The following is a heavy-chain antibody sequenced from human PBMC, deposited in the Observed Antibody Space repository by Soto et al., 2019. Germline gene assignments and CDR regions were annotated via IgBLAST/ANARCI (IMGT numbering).Heavy chain of an antibody. CDR2: IYYSGST. D-gene: IGHD2-15*01. J-gene: IGHJ4*02. CDR1: GGSISSSSYY. Sequence: PSETLSLTCTVSGGSISSSSYYWGWIRQPPGKGLEWIGSIYYSGSTYYNPSLKSRVTISVDTSKNQFSLKLSSVTAADTAVYYCASNGDRSGGIFDYWGQGTLVTVSS. V-gene: IGHV4-39*07. CDR3: ASNGDRSGGIFDY.